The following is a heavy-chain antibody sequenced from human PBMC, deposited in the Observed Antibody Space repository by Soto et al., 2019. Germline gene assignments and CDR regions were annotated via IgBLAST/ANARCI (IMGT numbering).Heavy chain of an antibody. CDR3: ATLVAYYPSLDP. D-gene: IGHD2-21*01. Sequence: QVQLQESGPRLVKPSETLSLTCNVSGGSFSPNYWSWIRQPPGKGLEWVGYLYYGGTTSYNPSLTIRVTISLATSTTQFSLRLSSVTASHTAVYYSATLVAYYPSLDPWGPGTLVTVSS. CDR1: GGSFSPNY. V-gene: IGHV4-59*08. J-gene: IGHJ5*02. CDR2: LYYGGTT.